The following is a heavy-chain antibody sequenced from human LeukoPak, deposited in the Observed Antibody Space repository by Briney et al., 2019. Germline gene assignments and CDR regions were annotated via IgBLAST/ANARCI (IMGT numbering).Heavy chain of an antibody. V-gene: IGHV1-3*01. CDR3: ARESLPDTAMGSFDY. CDR1: GYTFTSYY. CDR2: INAGNGNT. D-gene: IGHD5-18*01. J-gene: IGHJ4*02. Sequence: ASVTVSCTASGYTFTSYYMHWVRQAPGQRLEWMGWINAGNGNTKYSQKFQGRVTITRDTSASTAYMELSSLRSEDTAVYYCARESLPDTAMGSFDYWGQGTLVTVSS.